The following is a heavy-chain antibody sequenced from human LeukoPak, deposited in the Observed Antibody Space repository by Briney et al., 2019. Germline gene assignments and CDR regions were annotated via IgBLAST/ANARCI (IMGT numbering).Heavy chain of an antibody. CDR1: GFTFSSYA. Sequence: QPGGSLRLSCAASGFTFSSYAMSWVRQAPGKGLEWVSAISGSGGSTYYADSVKGRFTISRDNSKNTLYLQMNSLRADDTAVYYCARPYYDSSAPPYGYWGQGTLVTVSS. CDR2: ISGSGGST. D-gene: IGHD3-22*01. V-gene: IGHV3-23*01. CDR3: ARPYYDSSAPPYGY. J-gene: IGHJ4*02.